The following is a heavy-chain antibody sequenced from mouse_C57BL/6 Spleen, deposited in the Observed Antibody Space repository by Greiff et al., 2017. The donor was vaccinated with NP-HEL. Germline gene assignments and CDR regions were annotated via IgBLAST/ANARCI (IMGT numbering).Heavy chain of an antibody. Sequence: VQLQQPGAELVRPGSSVKLSCKASGYTFTSYWMHWVKQRPIQGLEWIGNIYPSDSETHYNQKFKDKATLTVDKSSSTAYMQLSSLTSEDSAVYYCARAGTGYFDVWGTGTTVTVSS. CDR1: GYTFTSYW. CDR3: ARAGTGYFDV. D-gene: IGHD4-1*01. V-gene: IGHV1-52*01. CDR2: IYPSDSET. J-gene: IGHJ1*03.